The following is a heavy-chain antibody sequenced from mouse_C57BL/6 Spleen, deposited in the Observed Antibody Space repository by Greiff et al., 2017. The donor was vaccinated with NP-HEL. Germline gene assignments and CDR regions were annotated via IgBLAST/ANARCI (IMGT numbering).Heavy chain of an antibody. CDR2: IYPRSGNT. V-gene: IGHV1-81*01. J-gene: IGHJ3*01. CDR1: GYTFTSYG. D-gene: IGHD1-1*01. CDR3: RSGDYYYGGNAY. Sequence: VQLQQSGAELARPGASVKLSCKASGYTFTSYGISWVKQRTGQGLEWIGEIYPRSGNTYYNEKFKGKATLTADKSSSTAYMELRSLTSEDSAVYYCRSGDYYYGGNAYWGHGTLVT.